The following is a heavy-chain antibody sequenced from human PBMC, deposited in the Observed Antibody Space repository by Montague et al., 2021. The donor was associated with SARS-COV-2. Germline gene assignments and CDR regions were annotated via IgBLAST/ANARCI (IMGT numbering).Heavy chain of an antibody. CDR3: ARGAYHDLYYYYHGMDV. CDR2: TYYRSQWYE. D-gene: IGHD2-2*01. CDR1: GDSVSGLSAA. Sequence: CAISGDSVSGLSAAWDWIRQSPSSHLEWLGRTYYRSQWYEDYAVSVKGRITIKPDTSKNQFSLHLESVSPDDTALYYCARGAYHDLYYYYHGMDVWGRGTTVSVSS. V-gene: IGHV6-1*01. J-gene: IGHJ6*02.